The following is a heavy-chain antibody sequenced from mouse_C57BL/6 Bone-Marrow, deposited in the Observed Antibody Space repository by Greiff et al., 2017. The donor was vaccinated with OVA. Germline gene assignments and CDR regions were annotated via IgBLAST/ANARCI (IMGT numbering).Heavy chain of an antibody. CDR3: ARKTTVVATGGYYAMDY. Sequence: QVHVKQPGAELVMPGASVKLSCKASGYTFTSYWMHWVKQRPGQGLEWIGEIDPSDSYTNYNQKFKGKSTLTVDKSSSTAYMQLSSLTSEDSAVYYCARKTTVVATGGYYAMDYWGQGTSVTVSS. V-gene: IGHV1-69*01. CDR2: IDPSDSYT. CDR1: GYTFTSYW. D-gene: IGHD1-1*01. J-gene: IGHJ4*01.